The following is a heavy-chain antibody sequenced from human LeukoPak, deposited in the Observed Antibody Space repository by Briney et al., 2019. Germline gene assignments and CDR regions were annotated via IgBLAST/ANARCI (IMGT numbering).Heavy chain of an antibody. CDR3: ARLKSEWQCDYFDY. D-gene: IGHD3-3*01. V-gene: IGHV3-30*03. Sequence: GGSLRLSCAASGFTFSSYGMHWVRQAPGKGLEWVAVISYGGSTKYYADSVKGRFTISRDNSKNTLYLQMNSLRAEDTAVYYCARLKSEWQCDYFDYWRQRTLVTVPS. CDR2: ISYGGSTK. J-gene: IGHJ4*02. CDR1: GFTFSSYG.